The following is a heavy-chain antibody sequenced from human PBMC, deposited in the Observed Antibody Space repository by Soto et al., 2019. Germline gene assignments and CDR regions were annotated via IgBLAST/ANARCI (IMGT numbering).Heavy chain of an antibody. J-gene: IGHJ4*02. V-gene: IGHV3-23*01. Sequence: EVQLLESGGGLVQPGGSLRLSCAASGFTFSSYAMSWVRQAPGRGLEWVSAIGGSGGSTYSADSVKVRFTISRDNAKNTLYLHMNSLRAEDTAVYYCANGRTSRSYYAFFDIGGQGSLVTVSS. CDR1: GFTFSSYA. CDR3: ANGRTSRSYYAFFDI. CDR2: IGGSGGST. D-gene: IGHD3-10*01.